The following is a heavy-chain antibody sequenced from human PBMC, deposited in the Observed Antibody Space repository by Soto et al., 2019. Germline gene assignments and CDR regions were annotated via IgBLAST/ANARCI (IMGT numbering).Heavy chain of an antibody. D-gene: IGHD3-3*01. V-gene: IGHV1-58*01. CDR2: LVVGSGNT. CDR3: AAVPVLRFLKWLPAYFDY. Sequence: QMQVVQSGPEVKKPGTSVKVSCKTSGFMFTSSAVQWVRQARGQRLEWIGWLVVGSGNTHYAQHFQERVTLTRDMSTGTAYMELSSLRSEDTAVYYCAAVPVLRFLKWLPAYFDYWGHGTLVTVSS. J-gene: IGHJ4*01. CDR1: GFMFTSSA.